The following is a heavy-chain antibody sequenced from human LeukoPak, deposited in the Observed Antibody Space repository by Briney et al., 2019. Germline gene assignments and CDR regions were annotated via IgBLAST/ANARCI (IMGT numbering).Heavy chain of an antibody. D-gene: IGHD5-24*01. CDR3: AREVGGYKPTYYFDY. CDR1: GYTFTCYY. Sequence: ASVKVSCKASGYTFTCYYMHWVRQAPGQGLEWMGRINPNSGGTNYAQKFHGRVTMTRDTSISTAYMELSRPRSDDTAVYYRAREVGGYKPTYYFDYWGQGTLVTVSS. V-gene: IGHV1-2*06. J-gene: IGHJ4*02. CDR2: INPNSGGT.